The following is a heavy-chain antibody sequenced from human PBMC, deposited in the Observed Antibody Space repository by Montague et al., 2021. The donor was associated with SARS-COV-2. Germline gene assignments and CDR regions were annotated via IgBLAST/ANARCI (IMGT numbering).Heavy chain of an antibody. CDR2: VYYNGDT. CDR1: GGSTASHY. CDR3: ARGWAFDP. D-gene: IGHD6-13*01. V-gene: IGHV4-59*11. Sequence: SETLSLTCTVSGGSTASHYWNCISQSPGKRPEWIGYVYYNGDTKYNTSLQSRVTISIDTSENQFYLRLNSVTAADTAVYFCARGWAFDPWGQGRLVTVSS. J-gene: IGHJ3*01.